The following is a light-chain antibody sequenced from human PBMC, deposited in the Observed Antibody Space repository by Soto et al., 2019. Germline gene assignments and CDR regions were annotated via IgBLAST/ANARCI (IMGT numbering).Light chain of an antibody. CDR1: QGISSY. Sequence: AIRMTQSTSSLSASTGDRVTITCRASQGISSYLAWYQQKPGKAPELLIYAASTLQSGVPSRFSGSGSGTDFTLTISCLQSEDFATYYCRQYYSFPLTFGGGTKVDI. V-gene: IGKV1-8*01. CDR3: RQYYSFPLT. CDR2: AAS. J-gene: IGKJ4*01.